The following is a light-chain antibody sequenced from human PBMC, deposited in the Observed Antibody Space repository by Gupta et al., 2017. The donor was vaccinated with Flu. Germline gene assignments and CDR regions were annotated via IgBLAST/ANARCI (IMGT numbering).Light chain of an antibody. V-gene: IGKV3-15*01. CDR2: DVS. CDR1: QTVNTN. CDR3: QQYNNWLPLT. J-gene: IGKJ4*01. Sequence: IVMTQSPGTLSVSPGDRATLSCRASQTVNTNLAWYQQKPGQAPRLVIYDVSTRATGIPARFSGSGSGTEFTLTISSRQSEDFASYYCQQYNNWLPLTFGGGTKVEIK.